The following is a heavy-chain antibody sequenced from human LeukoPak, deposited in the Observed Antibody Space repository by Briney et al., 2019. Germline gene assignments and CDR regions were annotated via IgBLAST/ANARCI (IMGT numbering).Heavy chain of an antibody. V-gene: IGHV1-69*04. CDR1: GGTFSGYA. CDR3: ARDRTDYYDSSGYYHLAGY. D-gene: IGHD3-22*01. J-gene: IGHJ4*02. Sequence: SVKVSCKASGGTFSGYAISWVRQAPGQGLEWMGRIIPILGIANYAQKFQGRVTITADKSTSTAYMELSSLRSEDTAVYYCARDRTDYYDSSGYYHLAGYWGQGTLVTVSS. CDR2: IIPILGIA.